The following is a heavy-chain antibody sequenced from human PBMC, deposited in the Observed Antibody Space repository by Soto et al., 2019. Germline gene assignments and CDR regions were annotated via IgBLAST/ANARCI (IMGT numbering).Heavy chain of an antibody. CDR3: AKVMAGAAAADKPFDY. D-gene: IGHD6-13*01. CDR1: GFTFSSYA. V-gene: IGHV3-23*01. CDR2: ISGSGGST. Sequence: EVQLLESGGGLVQPGGSLRLSCAASGFTFSSYAMSWVRQAPGKGLEWVSAISGSGGSTYYADSVKGRFTISRDNSKNTLYLQMSSLRDEDTAVYYCAKVMAGAAAADKPFDYWGQGTLVTVSS. J-gene: IGHJ4*02.